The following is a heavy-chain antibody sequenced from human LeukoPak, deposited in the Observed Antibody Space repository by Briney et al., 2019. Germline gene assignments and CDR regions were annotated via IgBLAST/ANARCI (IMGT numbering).Heavy chain of an antibody. V-gene: IGHV1-2*02. CDR2: INPNSGGT. CDR3: ARGNVPGIAVAGTMIDAFDI. CDR1: GYTFTDYY. D-gene: IGHD6-19*01. J-gene: IGHJ3*02. Sequence: ASVNVSFKASGYTFTDYYMHWVRQAPGQGLEGMGCINPNSGGTNYPQKFQGRVTMTRDTSISTAYMELSSLRSDDTAVYYCARGNVPGIAVAGTMIDAFDIWGQGTMVTVSS.